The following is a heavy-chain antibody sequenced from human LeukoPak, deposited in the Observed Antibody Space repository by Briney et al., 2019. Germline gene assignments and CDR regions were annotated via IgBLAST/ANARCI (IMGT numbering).Heavy chain of an antibody. J-gene: IGHJ2*01. V-gene: IGHV3-23*01. CDR1: GFTFGNFG. Sequence: PGGSLRLPCEASGFTFGNFGMTWVRQAPGKGLQWVSGITGSTTWTYYAASVKGRFTVSRDNSQNTLHLQMNSLRADDTAVCYCARELVSSGTGYFDLWGRGTLVTVSS. CDR3: ARELVSSGTGYFDL. CDR2: ITGSTTWT. D-gene: IGHD3-10*02.